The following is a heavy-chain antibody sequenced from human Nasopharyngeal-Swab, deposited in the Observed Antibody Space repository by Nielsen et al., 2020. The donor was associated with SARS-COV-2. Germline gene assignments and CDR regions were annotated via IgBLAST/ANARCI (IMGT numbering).Heavy chain of an antibody. V-gene: IGHV3-23*01. J-gene: IGHJ4*02. CDR3: AKILAVGWFLGGYFDY. CDR2: ISGSGGST. D-gene: IGHD3-3*01. CDR1: GFTFSSYD. Sequence: GGSLRLSCAASGFTFSSYDMSWVRQAPGKGLEWVSAISGSGGSTYYADSVKGRFTISRDNSKNTLYLQMNSLRAEGTAVYYCAKILAVGWFLGGYFDYWGQGTLVTVSS.